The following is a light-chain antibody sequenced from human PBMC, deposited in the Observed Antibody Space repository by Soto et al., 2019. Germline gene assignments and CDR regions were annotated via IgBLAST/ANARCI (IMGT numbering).Light chain of an antibody. CDR1: QSISSW. J-gene: IGKJ1*01. CDR2: DAS. V-gene: IGKV1-5*01. CDR3: QHPGT. Sequence: DIQMTQSPSTLSASVGDRVTITCRASQSISSWLAWYQQKPGKAPKLLIYDASSLESGVPSRFSGSGSGTEFTLTISSPQPDDFATYYCQHPGTFGQGTKVEIK.